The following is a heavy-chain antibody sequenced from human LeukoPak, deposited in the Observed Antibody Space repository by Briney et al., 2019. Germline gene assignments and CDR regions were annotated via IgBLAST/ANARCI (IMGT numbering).Heavy chain of an antibody. J-gene: IGHJ4*02. CDR3: ARTAYDSSGYYPDY. V-gene: IGHV4-34*01. CDR1: GGSFSGYY. CDR2: INHSGST. D-gene: IGHD3-22*01. Sequence: SETLSLTCAVYGGSFSGYYWSWIRQPPGKGLEWIGEINHSGSTNYNPSLKSRVTISVDTSKNQFSLKLSSVTAADTAVYYCARTAYDSSGYYPDYWGQGTLVTVSS.